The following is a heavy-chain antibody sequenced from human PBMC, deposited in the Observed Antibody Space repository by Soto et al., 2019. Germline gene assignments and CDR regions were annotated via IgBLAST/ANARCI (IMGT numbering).Heavy chain of an antibody. CDR1: GYTFTGYY. Sequence: ASMKVSCKASGYTFTGYYMHWVRQAPGQGLEGMGWINPNSGGTNYAQKFQGRVTMTRDTSISPAYMELSRRRSDDTAVYYCARVKPITIFGVVHYYYYGMDVWGQGPTVTVSS. J-gene: IGHJ6*02. CDR3: ARVKPITIFGVVHYYYYGMDV. CDR2: INPNSGGT. D-gene: IGHD3-3*01. V-gene: IGHV1-2*02.